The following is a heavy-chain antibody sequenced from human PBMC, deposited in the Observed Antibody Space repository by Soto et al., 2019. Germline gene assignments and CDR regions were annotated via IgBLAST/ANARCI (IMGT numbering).Heavy chain of an antibody. CDR2: INHSGST. D-gene: IGHD3-16*01. J-gene: IGHJ4*02. CDR1: GGSFSGYY. Sequence: SETLSLTCAVYGGSFSGYYWSWIRQPPGKGLEWIGEINHSGSTNYNPSLKSRVTISVDTSKNQFSLKLSSVTAADTAVYYCARGVSPSRRYFDYWGQGTLVTVSS. CDR3: ARGVSPSRRYFDY. V-gene: IGHV4-34*01.